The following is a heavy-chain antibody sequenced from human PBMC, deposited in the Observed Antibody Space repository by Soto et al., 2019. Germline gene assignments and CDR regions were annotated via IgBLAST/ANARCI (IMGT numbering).Heavy chain of an antibody. D-gene: IGHD4-17*01. J-gene: IGHJ4*02. Sequence: SVKVSCKASGGTFSSYTISWVRQAPGQGLEWMGRIIPILGIANYAQKFQGRVTITADKSTSTAYMELSSLRSEDTAVYYCARDPSYDSGDYVNYCGQGTLVTVS. V-gene: IGHV1-69*04. CDR3: ARDPSYDSGDYVNY. CDR1: GGTFSSYT. CDR2: IIPILGIA.